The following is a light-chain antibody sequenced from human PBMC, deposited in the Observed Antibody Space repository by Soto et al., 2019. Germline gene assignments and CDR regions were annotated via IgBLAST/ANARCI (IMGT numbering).Light chain of an antibody. CDR3: QQYGSSGRT. CDR1: QSVSSN. Sequence: EIVMTQSPATLSVSPGERATLSCRASQSVSSNLAWYQQKPGQSPRLLIYGTSTRATGIPARFSSSGSGTDFTLTISRLEPEDFAVYYCQQYGSSGRTFGQGTKVDIK. J-gene: IGKJ1*01. CDR2: GTS. V-gene: IGKV3D-15*01.